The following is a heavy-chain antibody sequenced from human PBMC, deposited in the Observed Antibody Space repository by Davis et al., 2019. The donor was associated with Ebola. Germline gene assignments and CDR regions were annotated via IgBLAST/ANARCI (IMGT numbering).Heavy chain of an antibody. V-gene: IGHV1-46*01. Sequence: ASVKVSCKASGYTFTSYYMHWVRQAPGQGLEWMGIINPSGGSTSYAQKFQGRVTMTRDTSTSTVYMELSSLRSEDTAVYYCARENYDSSGRNPSNMDVWGQGTTVTVSS. J-gene: IGHJ6*02. CDR1: GYTFTSYY. CDR2: INPSGGST. CDR3: ARENYDSSGRNPSNMDV. D-gene: IGHD3-22*01.